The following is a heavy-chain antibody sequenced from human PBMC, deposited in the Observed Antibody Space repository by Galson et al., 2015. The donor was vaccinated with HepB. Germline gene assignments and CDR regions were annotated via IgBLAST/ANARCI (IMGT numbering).Heavy chain of an antibody. V-gene: IGHV3-33*01. D-gene: IGHD1-20*01. CDR2: IWYDGSNK. Sequence: SLRLSCAASGFTFSSYGMHWVRQAPGKGLEWVAVIWYDGSNKYYADSVKGRFTISRDNSKNTLYLQMNSLRAEDTAVYYCARGWGITGTAPLDYWGQGTLVTVSS. CDR1: GFTFSSYG. J-gene: IGHJ4*02. CDR3: ARGWGITGTAPLDY.